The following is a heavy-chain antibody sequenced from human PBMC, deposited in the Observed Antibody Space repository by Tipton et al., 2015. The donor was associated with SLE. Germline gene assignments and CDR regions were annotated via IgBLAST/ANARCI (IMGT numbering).Heavy chain of an antibody. CDR3: ASYSSPWYFDY. Sequence: LRLSCTVSGGSISSGRYYWSWIRQPAGRGLEWIGYIYYSGSTNYNPSLKSRVTISVDTSRNQFSLKLSSVTAADTAVYYCASYSSPWYFDYWGQGTLVTVSS. D-gene: IGHD6-13*01. J-gene: IGHJ4*02. CDR1: GGSISSGRYY. CDR2: IYYSGST. V-gene: IGHV4-61*10.